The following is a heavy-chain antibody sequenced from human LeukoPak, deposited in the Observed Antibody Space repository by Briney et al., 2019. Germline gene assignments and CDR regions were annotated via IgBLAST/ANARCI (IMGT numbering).Heavy chain of an antibody. Sequence: GGSLRLSCAASGFTFSSYAMSWDRQAPGKGLEWVSAISGSGGSTYYADSVKGRFTISRDNSKNTLYLQMNSLRAEDTAVYYCAKHGPYYYDSSGYYAHFDYWGQGTLVTVSS. D-gene: IGHD3-22*01. J-gene: IGHJ4*02. CDR3: AKHGPYYYDSSGYYAHFDY. CDR1: GFTFSSYA. V-gene: IGHV3-23*01. CDR2: ISGSGGST.